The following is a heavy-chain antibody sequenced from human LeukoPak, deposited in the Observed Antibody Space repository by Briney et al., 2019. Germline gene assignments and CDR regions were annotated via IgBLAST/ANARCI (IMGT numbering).Heavy chain of an antibody. V-gene: IGHV1-18*01. CDR1: GYTFNTYG. J-gene: IGHJ4*02. D-gene: IGHD1-26*01. Sequence: GASVKVSCKGSGYTFNTYGITWVRQAPGQGLEWMGWINTDTLNARYKQKFQGRVTMTTDTSTSTAYMELRSLRSDDTAVYYCARGGSFHYDFWGQGTLVTVS. CDR2: INTDTLNA. CDR3: ARGGSFHYDF.